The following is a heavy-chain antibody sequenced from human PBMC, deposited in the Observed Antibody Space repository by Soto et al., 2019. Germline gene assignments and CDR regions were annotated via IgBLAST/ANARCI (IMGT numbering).Heavy chain of an antibody. V-gene: IGHV4-30-2*01. CDR3: ARDYYDSSGYLHAFDI. CDR1: GGSISSGGYS. CDR2: IYHSGST. D-gene: IGHD3-22*01. J-gene: IGHJ3*02. Sequence: TLSLPCAVSGGSISSGGYSWSSIRQPPGKGLEWIGYIYHSGSTYYNPSLKSRVTISVDRSKNQFSLKLSSVTAADTAVYYCARDYYDSSGYLHAFDIWGQGTMVTVSS.